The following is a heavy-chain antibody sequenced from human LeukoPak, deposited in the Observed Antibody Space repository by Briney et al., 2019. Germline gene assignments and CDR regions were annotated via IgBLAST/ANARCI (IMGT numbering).Heavy chain of an antibody. V-gene: IGHV4-39*07. CDR1: GGSFSTSDYY. CDR2: IFHNGKT. Sequence: PSETLSLTCTVSGGSFSTSDYYWGWIRQTPGKGLEWIVDIFHNGKTNYNPSLKGRVTISIDTSNNQFSLRLPSVTAADTAVYYCARIFDSWGQGTLVTVSS. CDR3: ARIFDS. J-gene: IGHJ4*02.